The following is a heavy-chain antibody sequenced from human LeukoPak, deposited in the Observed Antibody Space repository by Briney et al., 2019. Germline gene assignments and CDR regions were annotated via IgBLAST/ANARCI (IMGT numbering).Heavy chain of an antibody. Sequence: PGGSLRLSCAASGFTFSSYSMNWVRQASGKGLEWVSSISSSSSYIYYADSVKGRFTISRDNAKNSLYLQMNSLRAEDTAVYYCARPDGYNNDDAFDIWGQGTMVTVSS. V-gene: IGHV3-21*01. CDR2: ISSSSSYI. CDR3: ARPDGYNNDDAFDI. CDR1: GFTFSSYS. D-gene: IGHD5-24*01. J-gene: IGHJ3*02.